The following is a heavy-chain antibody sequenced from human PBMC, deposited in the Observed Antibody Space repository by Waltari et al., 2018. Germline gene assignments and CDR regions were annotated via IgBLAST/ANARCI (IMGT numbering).Heavy chain of an antibody. Sequence: EVQLVESGGDLVQPGGSLRLSCAASGFTLSNYWMVWVRQDPGKGLVGVPRINTDGRSTSYADSVRGRFTISRDIAKNTVFLQMNSLRAEDTAVYYCARTSTVSSPFDYWGQGTQVTVSS. J-gene: IGHJ4*02. CDR3: ARTSTVSSPFDY. D-gene: IGHD4-17*01. CDR1: GFTLSNYW. V-gene: IGHV3-74*01. CDR2: INTDGRST.